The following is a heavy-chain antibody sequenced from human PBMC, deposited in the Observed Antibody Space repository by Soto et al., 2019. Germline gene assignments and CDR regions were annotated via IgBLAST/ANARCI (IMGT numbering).Heavy chain of an antibody. D-gene: IGHD2-8*01. Sequence: GASVKVSCKASGYTFTSYYMHWVRQAPGQGLEWMGNINPSGGSTSYAQKFQGRVTMTRDTSTSTVYMELSSLRSEDTAVYYCANLGYCTNGVCETYFDYWGQGTLVTVSS. CDR1: GYTFTSYY. CDR2: INPSGGST. CDR3: ANLGYCTNGVCETYFDY. J-gene: IGHJ4*02. V-gene: IGHV1-46*01.